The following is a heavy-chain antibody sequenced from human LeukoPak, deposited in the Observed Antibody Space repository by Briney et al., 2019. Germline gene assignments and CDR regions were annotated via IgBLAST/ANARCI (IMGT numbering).Heavy chain of an antibody. Sequence: ASVKVSCKASGGTFSSYAISWVRQAPGQGLEWMGWMNPNSGNTGYAQKFQGRVTMTRNTSISTAYMELSRLRSDDTAVYYCARELSSATAYFDYWGQGTLVTVSS. J-gene: IGHJ4*02. V-gene: IGHV1-8*02. CDR3: ARELSSATAYFDY. CDR1: GGTFSSYA. CDR2: MNPNSGNT. D-gene: IGHD2-15*01.